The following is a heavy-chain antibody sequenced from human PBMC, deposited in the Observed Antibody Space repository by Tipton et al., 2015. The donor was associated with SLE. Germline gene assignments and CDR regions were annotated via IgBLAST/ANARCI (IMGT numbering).Heavy chain of an antibody. D-gene: IGHD6-19*01. CDR3: ASRSIAVAGSYGMDV. CDR1: GGSFSGYY. J-gene: IGHJ6*02. V-gene: IGHV3-53*01. Sequence: SLRLSCAVYGGSFSGYYWSWVRQAPGKGLEWVSVIYSGGSTYYADSVKGRFTISRDNSKNTLYLQMNSLRAEDTAVYYCASRSIAVAGSYGMDVWGQGTTVTVSS. CDR2: IYSGGST.